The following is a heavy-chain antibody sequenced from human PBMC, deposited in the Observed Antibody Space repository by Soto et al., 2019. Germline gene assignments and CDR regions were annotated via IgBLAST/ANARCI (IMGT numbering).Heavy chain of an antibody. J-gene: IGHJ6*02. CDR1: GFSLSNARMG. CDR3: ARASSSSRHYYYYGMDV. D-gene: IGHD6-6*01. Sequence: QFTLKESGPVLVKPTETLTLTCTVSGFSLSNARMGVSWIRQPPGKALEWLAHIFSNDEKSYSTSLKSRLSISKDTSKSQVVLTMTNMDPVDTATYYCARASSSSRHYYYYGMDVWGQGTTVTVSS. CDR2: IFSNDEK. V-gene: IGHV2-26*01.